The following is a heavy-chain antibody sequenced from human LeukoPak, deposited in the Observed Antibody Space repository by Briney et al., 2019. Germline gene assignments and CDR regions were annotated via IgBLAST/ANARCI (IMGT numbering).Heavy chain of an antibody. J-gene: IGHJ4*02. V-gene: IGHV4-39*07. CDR3: ARGPYSSSWIPLDY. CDR2: IYHSGST. D-gene: IGHD6-13*01. Sequence: SETLSLTCTVSGGSISSSDYFWGWIRQPPGKGLEWIGEIYHSGSTNYNPSLKSRVTISVDKSKNQFSLKLSSVTAADTAVYYCARGPYSSSWIPLDYWGQGTLVTVSS. CDR1: GGSISSSDYF.